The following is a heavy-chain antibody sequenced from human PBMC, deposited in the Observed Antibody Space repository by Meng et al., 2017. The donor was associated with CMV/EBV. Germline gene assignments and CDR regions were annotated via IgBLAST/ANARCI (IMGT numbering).Heavy chain of an antibody. Sequence: SVKVSCKASGFTFTSSGVQWVRQARGPRLEWIGWIVVGSGNTNDAQKCQERVTITRDMSTSTAYMELSSLRSEDTAVYYCTAIPPAISGSYYADVFDIWGQGTMVTVSS. CDR1: GFTFTSSG. J-gene: IGHJ3*02. CDR3: TAIPPAISGSYYADVFDI. V-gene: IGHV1-58*01. D-gene: IGHD1-26*01. CDR2: IVVGSGNT.